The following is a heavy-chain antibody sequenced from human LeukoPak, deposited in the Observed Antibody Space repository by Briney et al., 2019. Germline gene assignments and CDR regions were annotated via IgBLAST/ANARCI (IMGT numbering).Heavy chain of an antibody. D-gene: IGHD3-10*01. CDR3: ATYYYGSGS. CDR2: ISTSGSTT. CDR1: GFTFRDYE. J-gene: IGHJ4*02. V-gene: IGHV3-48*03. Sequence: PGGSLRLSCAASGFTFRDYEMNWVRQAPGKGLEWVSYISTSGSTTYYADSVRGRFTVSRDNAKNSLYLQMNSLRAEDTAVYYCATYYYGSGSWGQGTLVTVSS.